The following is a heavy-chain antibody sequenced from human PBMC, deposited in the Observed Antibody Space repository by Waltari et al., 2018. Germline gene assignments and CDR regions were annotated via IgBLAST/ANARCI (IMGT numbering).Heavy chain of an antibody. CDR2: ISGSGTGT. Sequence: GGLVQPGGSLRLSCAASGFTFSTYSMSWVRQVPGKGLEWVSSISGSGTGTYYADSVKVRFTISRDNSKNTLSLQMNSLRAEDTALYYCATFKGDYWGQGTLVTVSS. CDR3: ATFKGDY. D-gene: IGHD3-16*01. CDR1: GFTFSTYS. J-gene: IGHJ4*02. V-gene: IGHV3-23*01.